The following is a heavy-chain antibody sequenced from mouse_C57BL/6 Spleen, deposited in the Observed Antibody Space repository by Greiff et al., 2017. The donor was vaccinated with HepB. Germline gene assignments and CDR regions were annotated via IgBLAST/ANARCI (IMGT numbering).Heavy chain of an antibody. Sequence: DVKLVESGGGLVKPGGSLKLSCAASGFTFSSYAMSWVRQTPEKRLEWVATISDGGSYTYYPDNVKGRFTISRDNAKNNLYLQMSHLKSEDTAMYYCARAQAAWFAYWGQGTLVTVSA. CDR1: GFTFSSYA. D-gene: IGHD3-2*02. CDR2: ISDGGSYT. J-gene: IGHJ3*01. CDR3: ARAQAAWFAY. V-gene: IGHV5-4*03.